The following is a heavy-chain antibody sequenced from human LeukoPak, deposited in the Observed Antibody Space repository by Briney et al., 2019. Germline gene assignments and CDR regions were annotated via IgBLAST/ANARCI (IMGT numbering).Heavy chain of an antibody. D-gene: IGHD3-22*01. CDR2: IYSGGST. CDR3: ARYYYDSSGYPYYFDY. V-gene: IGHV3-53*04. Sequence: GGSLRLSCGASGFTVNSNYMAWVRQAPGKGLEWVALIYSGGSTHYSDSVRGRFTISRHNSNNTLYLQMRSLRPDDTAVYYCARYYYDSSGYPYYFDYWGQGTLVTVSS. J-gene: IGHJ4*02. CDR1: GFTVNSNY.